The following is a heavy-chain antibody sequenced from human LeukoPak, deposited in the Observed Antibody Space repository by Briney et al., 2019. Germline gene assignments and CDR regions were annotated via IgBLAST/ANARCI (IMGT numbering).Heavy chain of an antibody. J-gene: IGHJ4*02. D-gene: IGHD3-10*01. V-gene: IGHV3-21*01. CDR1: GFIFSSYN. Sequence: GGSLRLSCAASGFIFSSYNMNWVREAPGRGLGWVSFITGSSSNIYYADSVKGRFTVSRDNAKNSLYLQMNSLRAEDTAVYYCARAYYGSGRSLDYWGQGTVVTVSS. CDR3: ARAYYGSGRSLDY. CDR2: ITGSSSNI.